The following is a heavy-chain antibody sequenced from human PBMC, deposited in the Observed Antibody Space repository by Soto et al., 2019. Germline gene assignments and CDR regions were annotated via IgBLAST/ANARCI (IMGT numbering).Heavy chain of an antibody. CDR2: IIPIFSTP. CDR3: ARPIQYYFDTSAQSDWFDT. Sequence: QVQLVQSGAEVKKPGSSVKVSCKTSGGTFGSYAISWVRQAPGQVLEWMGGIIPIFSTPNYAQKFQGRVTIPADESTSTAYIELTSLRSEATSGYYCARPIQYYFDTSAQSDWFDTWGQSTLVTVCS. V-gene: IGHV1-69*12. CDR1: GGTFGSYA. J-gene: IGHJ5*02. D-gene: IGHD3-22*01.